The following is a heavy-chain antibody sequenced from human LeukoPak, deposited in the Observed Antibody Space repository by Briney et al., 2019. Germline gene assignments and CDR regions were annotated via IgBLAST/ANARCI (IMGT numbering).Heavy chain of an antibody. CDR2: IWSDGGNK. CDR1: RFTFSSYD. D-gene: IGHD3-22*01. J-gene: IGHJ4*02. CDR3: ARGEYYYDSSGSDY. Sequence: PGRSVTLSCAAYRFTFSSYDMLWLAHAPGKGRVGVADIWSDGGNKYYVDSVRGRFTISRDNSKNTLYLQMNSLRAEDTDVYYCARGEYYYDSSGSDYWGQGTLVTVSS. V-gene: IGHV3-33*01.